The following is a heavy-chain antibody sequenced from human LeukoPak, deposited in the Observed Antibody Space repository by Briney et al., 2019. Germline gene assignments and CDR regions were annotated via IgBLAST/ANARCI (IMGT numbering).Heavy chain of an antibody. V-gene: IGHV3-7*01. CDR2: IKKDGSER. Sequence: GGSLRLSCTGSGLIFRSYWMDWVRQAPGKGLEWVANIKKDGSERNYVGSVRGRFTISRDNAKNSVYLQMNSLRAEDTAVYYCARAAFGDFSYWGQGALVTVSS. J-gene: IGHJ4*02. CDR1: GLIFRSYW. D-gene: IGHD3-10*01. CDR3: ARAAFGDFSY.